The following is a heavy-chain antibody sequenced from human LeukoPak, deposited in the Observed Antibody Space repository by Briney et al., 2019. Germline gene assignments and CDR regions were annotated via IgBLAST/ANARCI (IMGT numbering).Heavy chain of an antibody. J-gene: IGHJ4*02. CDR3: ARDRATHFDY. V-gene: IGHV3-53*01. Sequence: GGSLRLSCAASGFIVSANYISWVRQVPGKGLEWVSVIYSGGTTYYADSVKGRFTISRDNSENTVYLQMDSLRAEDTAVYYCARDRATHFDYWGQGTLVTVSS. CDR2: IYSGGTT. CDR1: GFIVSANY. D-gene: IGHD3-10*01.